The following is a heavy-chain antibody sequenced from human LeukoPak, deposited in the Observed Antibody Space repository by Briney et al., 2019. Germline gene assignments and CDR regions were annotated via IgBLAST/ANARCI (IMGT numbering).Heavy chain of an antibody. Sequence: GGPLRLTSSASGLTFNRCTMQWVRQAPGKGRQGVAGVSYDGSNKYYADSVKGRFTISRDIAKVTLYLQIISLRAEDTAVYYCARDTRPPGCSSTRCSPDPALDYWGQGTLVTVSS. CDR2: VSYDGSNK. V-gene: IGHV3-30*01. CDR1: GLTFNRCT. J-gene: IGHJ4*02. D-gene: IGHD2-2*01. CDR3: ARDTRPPGCSSTRCSPDPALDY.